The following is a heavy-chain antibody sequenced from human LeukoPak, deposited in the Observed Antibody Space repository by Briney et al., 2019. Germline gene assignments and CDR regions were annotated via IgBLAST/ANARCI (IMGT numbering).Heavy chain of an antibody. D-gene: IGHD5-24*01. CDR1: GGSFSGYY. J-gene: IGHJ4*02. CDR2: INHSGST. CDR3: ARRERWLQSVGY. Sequence: PSETLSLTCAVYGGSFSGYYWSWIRQPPGKGLEWIGEINHSGSTNYNPSLKSRATISVDTSKNQFSLKLSSVTAADTAVYYCARRERWLQSVGYWGQGTLVTVSS. V-gene: IGHV4-34*01.